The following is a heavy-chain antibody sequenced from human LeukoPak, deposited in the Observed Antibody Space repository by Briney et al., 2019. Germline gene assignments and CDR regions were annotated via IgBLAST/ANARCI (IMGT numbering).Heavy chain of an antibody. D-gene: IGHD5-18*01. CDR1: GFTFSSYS. CDR3: ARDTRYSYGYLDY. Sequence: PGGSLRLSCAASGFTFSSYSMTWVRQAPGKGLEWVSSISSSSSYIYYADSVKGRFTISRDNAKNSLYLQMNSLRAEDTAVYYCARDTRYSYGYLDYWGQGTLVTVSS. J-gene: IGHJ4*02. CDR2: ISSSSSYI. V-gene: IGHV3-21*01.